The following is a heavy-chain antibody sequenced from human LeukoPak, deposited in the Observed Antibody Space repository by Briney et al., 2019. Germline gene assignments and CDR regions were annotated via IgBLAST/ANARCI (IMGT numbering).Heavy chain of an antibody. D-gene: IGHD3-3*01. CDR3: AKDRSFWSGYYWARSGDFDY. Sequence: GGSLRLSCAASGFTFSSYGMHWVRQAPGKGLEWVACIRYDGTNTYYADSVKGRFTISRDNSKNTLYLQMNRLRAEDTAVYYCAKDRSFWSGYYWARSGDFDYWGQGTLVTVSS. CDR1: GFTFSSYG. J-gene: IGHJ4*02. CDR2: IRYDGTNT. V-gene: IGHV3-30*02.